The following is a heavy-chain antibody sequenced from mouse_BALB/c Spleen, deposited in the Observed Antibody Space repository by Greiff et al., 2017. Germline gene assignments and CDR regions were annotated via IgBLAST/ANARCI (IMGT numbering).Heavy chain of an antibody. CDR1: GFSLTGYG. CDR3: AIDLYGSSSWFAY. J-gene: IGHJ3*01. D-gene: IGHD1-1*01. V-gene: IGHV2-6-7*01. Sequence: VQLKESGPGLVAPSQSLSITCTVSGFSLTGYGVNWVRQPPGKGLEWLGMIWGDGSTDYNSALKSRLSISKDNSKSQVFLKMNSLQTDDTARYYCAIDLYGSSSWFAYWGQGTLVTVSA. CDR2: IWGDGST.